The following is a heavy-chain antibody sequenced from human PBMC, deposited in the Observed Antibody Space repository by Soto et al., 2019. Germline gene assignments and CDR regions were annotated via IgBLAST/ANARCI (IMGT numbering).Heavy chain of an antibody. V-gene: IGHV3-74*01. CDR3: TRVGATWMDV. J-gene: IGHJ6*02. CDR2: IRYDGVDA. Sequence: EVQLVESGGGLVQPGGSLRLSCAASGFTFSAYWMHWVRQAPGKGLEWVSRIRYDGVDANYADSVQGRFSISRDNVKQMLYLEMNSLRPDDTAVYYCTRVGATWMDVWGQGTKVPVS. D-gene: IGHD1-26*01. CDR1: GFTFSAYW.